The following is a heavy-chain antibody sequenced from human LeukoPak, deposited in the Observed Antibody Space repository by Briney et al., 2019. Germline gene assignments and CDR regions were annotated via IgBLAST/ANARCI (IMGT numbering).Heavy chain of an antibody. D-gene: IGHD1-26*01. V-gene: IGHV3-7*01. Sequence: GGSLRLSCAASGFTFSSYWMSWVRQAPGKGLEWVANIKQDGSEKYYVDSVKGRFSISRDNAKNSLYLQMNSLRAEDTAVYYCASLLSGSNQINDYWGQGTLVTVSS. J-gene: IGHJ4*02. CDR1: GFTFSSYW. CDR2: IKQDGSEK. CDR3: ASLLSGSNQINDY.